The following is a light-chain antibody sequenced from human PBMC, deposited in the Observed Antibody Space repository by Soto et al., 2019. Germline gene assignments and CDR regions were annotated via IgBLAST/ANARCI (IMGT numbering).Light chain of an antibody. J-gene: IGKJ1*01. CDR1: QSVDSSF. V-gene: IGKV3-20*01. CDR2: GAS. Sequence: EIVLTQSPGSPSLSPGERATLSCRASQSVDSSFFAWYQKKTGQAPRLLIYGASNWATGIPDGFSGSGSGTDFTLNSSRLEPEDFAVYYCQQYVSSVTFGQGTKVEIK. CDR3: QQYVSSVT.